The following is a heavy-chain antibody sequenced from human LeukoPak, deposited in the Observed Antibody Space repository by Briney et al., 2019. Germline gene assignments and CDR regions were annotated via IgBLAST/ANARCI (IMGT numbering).Heavy chain of an antibody. CDR1: GYTFTDYY. CDR3: ATMTTFDP. J-gene: IGHJ5*02. V-gene: IGHV1-69-2*01. D-gene: IGHD4-11*01. CDR2: VDPEDGET. Sequence: GASVKFSCKAFGYTFTDYYIHWVKEAPGKGLEWMGRVDPEDGETTYAEKFQGRVTITADTSTDTAYMELNNLRSEDTAVYYCATMTTFDPWGQGTLVTVSS.